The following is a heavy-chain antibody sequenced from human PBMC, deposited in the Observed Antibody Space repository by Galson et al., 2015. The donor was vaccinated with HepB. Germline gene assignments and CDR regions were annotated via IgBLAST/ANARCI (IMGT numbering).Heavy chain of an antibody. V-gene: IGHV1-3*01. CDR3: ARFYSSGAQDGMDV. CDR2: INAGNGNT. Sequence: SVKVSCKASGYTFNSNAMHWVRQAPGQRLEWMGWINAGNGNTKYSQKFQGRVTITRDTSATTAYMELSSLRSEDTAVYYCARFYSSGAQDGMDVWGQGTTVTVSS. D-gene: IGHD3-10*01. CDR1: GYTFNSNA. J-gene: IGHJ6*02.